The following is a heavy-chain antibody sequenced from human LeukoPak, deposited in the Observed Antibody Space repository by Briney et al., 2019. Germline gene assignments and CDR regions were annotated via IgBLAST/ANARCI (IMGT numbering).Heavy chain of an antibody. V-gene: IGHV3-23*01. Sequence: GGSLRLSCTTSGFTFSNYAMSWVRQAPGKGLEWVSSISGSAITTYYADSVKGRFAISRDNSENTLYLQMTSLRAEDTAVYYCAKDQRFGDLDDYRGQGTLVTVSS. J-gene: IGHJ4*02. CDR2: ISGSAITT. CDR1: GFTFSNYA. D-gene: IGHD3-10*01. CDR3: AKDQRFGDLDDY.